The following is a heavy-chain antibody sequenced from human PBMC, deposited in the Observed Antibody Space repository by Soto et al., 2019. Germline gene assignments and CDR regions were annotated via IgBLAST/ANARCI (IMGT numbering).Heavy chain of an antibody. CDR3: ARHNYDSSGYYYYYYGMDV. Sequence: SETLSLTCNVSGASISSYNYWGWFRQPPGKGLEWIGSIIYSGDIMYNPSLQSRLTLFVDTSKNQFSLKLSSVTAADTAVYYCARHNYDSSGYYYYYYGMDVWGQRTTVTVSS. CDR1: GASISSYNY. D-gene: IGHD3-22*01. V-gene: IGHV4-39*01. J-gene: IGHJ6*02. CDR2: IIYSGDI.